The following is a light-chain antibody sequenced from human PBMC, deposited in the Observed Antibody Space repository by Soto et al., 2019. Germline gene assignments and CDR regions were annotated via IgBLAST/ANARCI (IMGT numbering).Light chain of an antibody. Sequence: QSALTQPASVSGSPGQSITISCTGTNSDIGDFYSVSWYQQHPGTAPKLMIYKVTDRPSGVSDRFSGSKDGNTASLTISGLQAEDEAVYHCSSYTLSGTLIFGAGTQLTVL. CDR1: NSDIGDFYS. CDR2: KVT. V-gene: IGLV2-14*03. J-gene: IGLJ2*01. CDR3: SSYTLSGTLI.